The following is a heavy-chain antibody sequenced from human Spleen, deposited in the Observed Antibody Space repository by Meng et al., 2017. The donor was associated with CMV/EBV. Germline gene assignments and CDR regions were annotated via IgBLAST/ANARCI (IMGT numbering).Heavy chain of an antibody. CDR1: GFTFSSYW. D-gene: IGHD3-10*01. CDR3: ARTYYYGLFDP. CDR2: INSDGSST. V-gene: IGHV3-74*01. J-gene: IGHJ5*02. Sequence: EGELVEAGGGLVQPGGSLGLSCAASGFTFSSYWMHWVRQAPGKGLVWVSRINSDGSSTSYADSVKGRFTISRDNAKNTLYLQMNSLRAEDTAVYYCARTYYYGLFDPWGQGTLVTVSS.